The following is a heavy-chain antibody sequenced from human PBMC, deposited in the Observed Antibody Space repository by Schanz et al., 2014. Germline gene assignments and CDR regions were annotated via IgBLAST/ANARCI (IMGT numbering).Heavy chain of an antibody. D-gene: IGHD5-18*01. CDR3: ARDVYRSGRPVDL. CDR1: GFTFTDYY. CDR2: ISHNTFYT. J-gene: IGHJ5*02. V-gene: IGHV3-11*06. Sequence: QVQLVESGGGLVKPGGSLRLSCAASGFTFTDYYISWIRQAPGMGLEWVSYISHNTFYTDYADSVKGRFTISRDNAKNTVYLQMNTLRAEDTAIYFCARDVYRSGRPVDLWGQGTLVTVSS.